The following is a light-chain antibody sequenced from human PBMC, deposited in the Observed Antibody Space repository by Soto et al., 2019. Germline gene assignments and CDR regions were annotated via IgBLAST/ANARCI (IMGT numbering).Light chain of an antibody. Sequence: DIQMTPSPSTLSASVGGNVTIPFRASESISIWLAWYQQKPGKAPNLLINKASSLQSEVPSRFSGSGSGTEFTLTITSLQPDDFGVYYCQQYKSSSTFGQGTKVDIK. CDR1: ESISIW. V-gene: IGKV1-5*03. CDR3: QQYKSSST. CDR2: KAS. J-gene: IGKJ1*01.